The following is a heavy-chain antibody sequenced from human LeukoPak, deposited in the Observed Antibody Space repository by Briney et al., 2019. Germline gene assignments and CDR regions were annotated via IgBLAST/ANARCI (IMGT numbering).Heavy chain of an antibody. D-gene: IGHD6-13*01. V-gene: IGHV4-59*08. Sequence: KPSETLSLTCTVSGGSISSYYWSWIRQPPGKGLEWIGYIHYSGSTNYNPSLKSRVTISVDTSKNQFSLKLSSVTAVDTAVYYCARKAVSSSWYSLDYWGQGTLVTVSS. J-gene: IGHJ4*02. CDR2: IHYSGST. CDR3: ARKAVSSSWYSLDY. CDR1: GGSISSYY.